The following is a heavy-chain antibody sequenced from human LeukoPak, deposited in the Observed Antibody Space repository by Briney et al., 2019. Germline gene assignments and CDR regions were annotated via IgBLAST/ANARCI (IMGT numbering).Heavy chain of an antibody. Sequence: ASVKVSCTGSAGTFSSNAISWVRHGPGQGLERMGGIITIFGTANYAQKFQGRVTLTADKSTSTAYMELRSLRSEDTAVYYCAGPLTGSGSYWVAFDIWGQGTMVTVSS. D-gene: IGHD3-10*01. J-gene: IGHJ3*02. CDR1: AGTFSSNA. V-gene: IGHV1-69*06. CDR3: AGPLTGSGSYWVAFDI. CDR2: IITIFGTA.